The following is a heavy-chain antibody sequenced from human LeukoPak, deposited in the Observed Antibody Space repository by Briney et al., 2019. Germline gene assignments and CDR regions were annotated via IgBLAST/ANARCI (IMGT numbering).Heavy chain of an antibody. D-gene: IGHD6-6*01. Sequence: KPSETLSLTCAVYGGSFSGYYWGWIRHPPGKGLEWLGEINHSGSNNYNPSLKSRVTISVDTSKNQFSPKLSSVTAADTAVYYCASRETYSSSVLGYWGQGTLVTVSS. CDR3: ASRETYSSSVLGY. V-gene: IGHV4-34*01. CDR1: GGSFSGYY. CDR2: INHSGSN. J-gene: IGHJ4*02.